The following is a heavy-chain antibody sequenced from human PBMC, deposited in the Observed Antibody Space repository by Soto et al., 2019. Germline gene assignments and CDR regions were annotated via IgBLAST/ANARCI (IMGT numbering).Heavy chain of an antibody. Sequence: QVQLVESGGGVVQPGRSLRLSCAASGFTFSSYGMHWVRQAPGKGLEWVAAILYDGSNKYYADSVKGRFTISRDNSKNPVYLQMNSLRSAATAVFFCAKDPGYGLDHWGPGTLVTVSS. V-gene: IGHV3-30*18. J-gene: IGHJ4*02. CDR2: ILYDGSNK. CDR3: AKDPGYGLDH. CDR1: GFTFSSYG. D-gene: IGHD5-12*01.